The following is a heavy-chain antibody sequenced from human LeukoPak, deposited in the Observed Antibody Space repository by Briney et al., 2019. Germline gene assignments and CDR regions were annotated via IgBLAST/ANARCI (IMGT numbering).Heavy chain of an antibody. CDR3: ARDNHYYFWSGPEPINWFDP. V-gene: IGHV3-11*04. Sequence: PGGSLRLSCAASGFTFSDYYMSWIRQAPGKGLEWVSYISSSGSTIYYADSVKGRFTISRDNAKNSLYLQMNSLRAEDTTVYYCARDNHYYFWSGPEPINWFDPWGQGTLVTVSS. CDR2: ISSSGSTI. J-gene: IGHJ5*02. D-gene: IGHD3-3*01. CDR1: GFTFSDYY.